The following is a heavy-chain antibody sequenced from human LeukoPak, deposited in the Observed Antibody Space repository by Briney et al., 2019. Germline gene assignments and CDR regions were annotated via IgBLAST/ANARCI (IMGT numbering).Heavy chain of an antibody. Sequence: ASVKVSCKASGYTFTSYDISWVRQATGQGLEWMGWMNPDVGNTGYAHTFQGRVTMTRNTSISTAYLELSSLRSEDTAVYYCARRGYSHGLFEYWGQGTLVTVSS. CDR2: MNPDVGNT. D-gene: IGHD5-18*01. J-gene: IGHJ4*02. V-gene: IGHV1-8*01. CDR1: GYTFTSYD. CDR3: ARRGYSHGLFEY.